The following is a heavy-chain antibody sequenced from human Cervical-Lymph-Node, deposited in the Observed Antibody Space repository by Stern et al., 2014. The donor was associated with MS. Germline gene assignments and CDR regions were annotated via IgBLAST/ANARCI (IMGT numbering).Heavy chain of an antibody. J-gene: IGHJ4*02. CDR1: GFTFSSYW. D-gene: IGHD1-7*01. V-gene: IGHV3-21*01. CDR3: VTGITFDY. Sequence: EVQLVESGGGLVKPRGSLKLSCAASGFTFSSYWINWVRQAPGKGLEWVSSISSTSSYIYYADSLKGRFTISRDNAKNSLFLQMNSLRGEDTAVYYCVTGITFDYWGQGALVTVSS. CDR2: ISSTSSYI.